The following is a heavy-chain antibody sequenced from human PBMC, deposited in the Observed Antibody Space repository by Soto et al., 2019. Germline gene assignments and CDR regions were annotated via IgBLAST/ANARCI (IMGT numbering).Heavy chain of an antibody. CDR2: IYYSGST. Sequence: QVQLQESGPGLVKPSETLSLTCTVSVASISGYYWSWFRQPPGKGLEWIGYIYYSGSTNYNPSLKSRVTISVDTSKNQFSLKLSSVTAADTAVYYCARVDVGPNWFDPWGQGTLVTVSS. CDR1: VASISGYY. J-gene: IGHJ5*02. V-gene: IGHV4-59*01. CDR3: ARVDVGPNWFDP.